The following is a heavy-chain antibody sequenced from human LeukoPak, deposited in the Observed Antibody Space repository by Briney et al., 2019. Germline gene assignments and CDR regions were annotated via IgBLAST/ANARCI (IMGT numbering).Heavy chain of an antibody. J-gene: IGHJ4*02. CDR1: GYTFTGYY. CDR2: INPNSGGT. D-gene: IGHD6-13*01. Sequence: ASVKVSRKASGYTFTGYYMHWVRQAPGQGLEWMGWINPNSGGTNYAQKFQGRVTMTRDTSISTAYMELSRLRSDDTAVYYCARVILRDRVYLYWGQGTLVTVSS. CDR3: ARVILRDRVYLY. V-gene: IGHV1-2*02.